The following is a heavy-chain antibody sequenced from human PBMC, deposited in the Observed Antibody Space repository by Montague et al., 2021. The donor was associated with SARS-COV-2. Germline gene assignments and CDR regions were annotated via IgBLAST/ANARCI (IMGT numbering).Heavy chain of an antibody. D-gene: IGHD3-10*01. Sequence: SLRLSCAASGFTFSDYYMSWIRQAPGRGLEWVSYISMTGRHTNSXDSVKGRFTISRDNAKKSHHLQMNSLRAEDTAVYYCARQFGSGIARAFDIWGQGIMVTVSS. CDR3: ARQFGSGIARAFDI. CDR2: ISMTGRHT. J-gene: IGHJ3*02. V-gene: IGHV3-11*03. CDR1: GFTFSDYY.